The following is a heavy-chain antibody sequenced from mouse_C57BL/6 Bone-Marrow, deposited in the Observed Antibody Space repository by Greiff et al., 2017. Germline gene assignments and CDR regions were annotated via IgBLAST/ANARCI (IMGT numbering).Heavy chain of an antibody. V-gene: IGHV1-82*01. CDR2: IYPGDGDT. CDR1: GYAFSSSW. J-gene: IGHJ1*03. CDR3: ARFGYFDV. Sequence: QVQLQQSGPELVKPGASVKISCKASGYAFSSSWMNWVKQRPGKGLEWIGRIYPGDGDTNYNGKFKGKATLTADKSSSTAYMQLSSLTSEDSAVYCCARFGYFDVWGTGTTVTVSS.